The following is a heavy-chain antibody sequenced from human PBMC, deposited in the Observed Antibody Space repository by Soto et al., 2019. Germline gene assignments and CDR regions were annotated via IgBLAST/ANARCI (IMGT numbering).Heavy chain of an antibody. CDR1: GYTFTSYA. V-gene: IGHV1-3*01. CDR3: ARPLGEQPFDWLLYAFDI. Sequence: ASVKVSCKASGYTFTSYAMHWVRQAPGQRLEWMGWINAGNGNTKYSQKFQGRVTITRDTSAITAYMELSSLRSEDTAVYYCARPLGEQPFDWLLYAFDIWGQGTMVTVSS. J-gene: IGHJ3*02. CDR2: INAGNGNT. D-gene: IGHD3-9*01.